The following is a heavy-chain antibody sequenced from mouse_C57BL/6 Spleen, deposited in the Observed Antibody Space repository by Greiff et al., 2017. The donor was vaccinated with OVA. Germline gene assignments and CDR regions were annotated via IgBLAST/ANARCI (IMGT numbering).Heavy chain of an antibody. D-gene: IGHD4-1*01. CDR1: GYTFTSYW. Sequence: VQLQQPGAELVKPGASVKMSCKASGYTFTSYWLTWVKQRPGQGLEWIGDIYPGSGSTNYNEKFKSKATLTVDTSSSTAYMQLSSLTSEDSAVYYCARHRTGYYAMDYWGQGTSVTVSS. V-gene: IGHV1-55*01. CDR3: ARHRTGYYAMDY. CDR2: IYPGSGST. J-gene: IGHJ4*01.